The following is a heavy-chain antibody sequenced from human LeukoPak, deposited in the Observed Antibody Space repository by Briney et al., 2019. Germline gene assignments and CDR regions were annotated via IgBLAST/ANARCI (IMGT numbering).Heavy chain of an antibody. CDR1: GFTVSRNY. CDR3: ARDLWAYCGGDCYQYYFDY. J-gene: IGHJ4*02. D-gene: IGHD2-21*02. Sequence: GGSLRLSCAASGFTVSRNYMSWVRQAPGKGLEWVANIKQDGSEKYYVDSVKGRFTISRDNAKNSLYLQMNSLRAEDTAVYYCARDLWAYCGGDCYQYYFDYWGQGTLVTVSS. V-gene: IGHV3-7*01. CDR2: IKQDGSEK.